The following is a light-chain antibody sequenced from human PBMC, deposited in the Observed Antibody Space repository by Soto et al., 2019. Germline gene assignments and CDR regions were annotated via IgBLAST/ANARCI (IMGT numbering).Light chain of an antibody. V-gene: IGKV3-20*01. Sequence: EIVLTQSPGTLSLSSGERATLSCRASQSLSSIYLAWYQQKPGQAPSLLIYGASNRATGIPDRFSGGGSGTEFTLTISRLEPEDFAVYYCQQYGSSPTFGQGTRLEIK. CDR2: GAS. J-gene: IGKJ5*01. CDR1: QSLSSIY. CDR3: QQYGSSPT.